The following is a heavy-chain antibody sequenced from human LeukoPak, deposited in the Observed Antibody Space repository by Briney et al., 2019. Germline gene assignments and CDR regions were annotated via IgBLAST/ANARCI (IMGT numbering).Heavy chain of an antibody. CDR1: GGSFSGYY. D-gene: IGHD2-2*02. V-gene: IGHV4-34*01. CDR3: ARAHCSSTSCYKSFYYGMDV. J-gene: IGHJ6*02. Sequence: SETLSLTCAVYGGSFSGYYWSWIRQPPGKGLEWIGEVNHSGSTNYNPSLKSRVTISVDTSKNQFSLKLSSVTAADTAVYYCARAHCSSTSCYKSFYYGMDVWGQGTTVTVSS. CDR2: VNHSGST.